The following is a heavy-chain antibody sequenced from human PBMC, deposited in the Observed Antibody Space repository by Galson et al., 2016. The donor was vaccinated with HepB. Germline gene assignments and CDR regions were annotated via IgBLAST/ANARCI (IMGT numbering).Heavy chain of an antibody. CDR3: ARVRVYEFWSDEIDY. Sequence: SVKVSCKASGYIFTGYGISWVRQAPGQGLEWLGWISANNGHTNYAQKVQGRVTMTTDTSTSTAYMQLRSLRSDDTAVYYCARVRVYEFWSDEIDYWGQGTLVTVSS. V-gene: IGHV1-18*04. J-gene: IGHJ4*02. D-gene: IGHD3-3*01. CDR1: GYIFTGYG. CDR2: ISANNGHT.